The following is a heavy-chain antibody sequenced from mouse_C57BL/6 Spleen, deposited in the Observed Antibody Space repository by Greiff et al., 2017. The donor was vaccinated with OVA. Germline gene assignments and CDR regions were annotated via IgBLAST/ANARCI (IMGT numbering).Heavy chain of an antibody. Sequence: VQLQQSGPELVKPGASVKIPCKASGYTFTDYNMDWVKQSHGKSLEWIGDINPNNGGTIYNQKFKGKATLTVDKSSSTAYMELRSLTSEDTAVYYCARSPNYYGSSPYFDYWGQGTTLTVSS. CDR2: INPNNGGT. J-gene: IGHJ2*01. V-gene: IGHV1-18*01. CDR3: ARSPNYYGSSPYFDY. CDR1: GYTFTDYN. D-gene: IGHD1-1*01.